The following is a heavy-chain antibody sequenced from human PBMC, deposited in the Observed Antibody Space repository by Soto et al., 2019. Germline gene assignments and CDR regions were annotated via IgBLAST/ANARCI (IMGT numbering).Heavy chain of an antibody. V-gene: IGHV3-21*01. CDR3: VHSHYGSGSFDY. Sequence: VQLVESGGGLVKLGGSLRLSCAASGFSFSSDNMHWVRQAPGKGLEWVSSVGSTASYVVYADSVKGRFTISRDNANSSLYLQMNSLRAEDTAVYYCVHSHYGSGSFDYWGQGTLVTVSS. CDR2: VGSTASYV. J-gene: IGHJ4*02. CDR1: GFSFSSDN. D-gene: IGHD3-10*01.